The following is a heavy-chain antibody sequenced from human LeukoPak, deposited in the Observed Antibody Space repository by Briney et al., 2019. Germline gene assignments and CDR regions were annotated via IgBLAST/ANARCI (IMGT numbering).Heavy chain of an antibody. V-gene: IGHV7-4-1*02. CDR3: ARGAAAYYYGMDV. CDR1: GYTFTSYG. D-gene: IGHD6-13*01. CDR2: INTNTGNP. J-gene: IGHJ6*02. Sequence: GASVKVSCKASGYTFTSYGISWVRQAPGQGLEWMGWINTNTGNPTYVQGFTGRFVFSLDTSVSTAYLQISSLKAEDTAVYYCARGAAAYYYGMDVWGQGTTVTVSS.